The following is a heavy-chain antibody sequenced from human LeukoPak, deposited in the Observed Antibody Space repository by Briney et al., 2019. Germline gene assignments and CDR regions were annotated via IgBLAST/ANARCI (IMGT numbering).Heavy chain of an antibody. V-gene: IGHV1-8*02. J-gene: IGHJ4*02. CDR1: GYTFVSYD. CDR2: MNPYSGNA. Sequence: ASVKVSCKTSGYTFVSYDINWVRQAPGQGLEWMGWMNPYSGNAGYAEKFQGRVTLTRYTSINTAYMEMNGLTNEDTAVYYCAREVFSLYRGTTPSFDSWGPGALVTVSS. D-gene: IGHD1-14*01. CDR3: AREVFSLYRGTTPSFDS.